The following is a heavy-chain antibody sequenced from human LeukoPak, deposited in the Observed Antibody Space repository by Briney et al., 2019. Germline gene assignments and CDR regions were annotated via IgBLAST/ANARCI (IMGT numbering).Heavy chain of an antibody. CDR3: ATHYDFWSGYFQYYYYYMDV. CDR1: AGSFSSYA. D-gene: IGHD3-3*01. CDR2: SIPVFGTA. Sequence: SVKVSCKASAGSFSSYAISWVRQAPGQGLEWMGGSIPVFGTANYAQKFQGRVTITADESTSTAYMELSSLRSEDTAVDYCATHYDFWSGYFQYYYYYMDVWGKGTTVTVS. J-gene: IGHJ6*03. V-gene: IGHV1-69*13.